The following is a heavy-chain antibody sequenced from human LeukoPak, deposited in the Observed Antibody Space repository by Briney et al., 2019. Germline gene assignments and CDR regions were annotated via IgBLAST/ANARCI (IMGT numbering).Heavy chain of an antibody. D-gene: IGHD4-23*01. CDR2: IYYSRST. CDR3: ASQGNSNAFDI. CDR1: GGSISSSSYY. V-gene: IGHV4-39*01. J-gene: IGHJ3*02. Sequence: PSETLSPTCTVSGGSISSSSYYWGWIRQPPGKGLEWIGSIYYSRSTYYNPSLKSRVTISVDTSKNQFSLKLSSVTAADTAVYYCASQGNSNAFDIWGQGTMVTVSS.